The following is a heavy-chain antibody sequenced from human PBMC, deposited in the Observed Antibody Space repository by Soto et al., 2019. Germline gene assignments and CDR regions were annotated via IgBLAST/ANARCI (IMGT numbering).Heavy chain of an antibody. CDR3: AKDQRPASITVKDHFDF. Sequence: EVQLVESGGVLVQPGGSLRLSCVASGFTFNSFGMSWVRQAPGKGLEWVSAISGTGNSVYYADSVKGRFTISRYNSENTLALQMNGLRPEDTAIYYCAKDQRPASITVKDHFDFWGRGTLVTVSS. V-gene: IGHV3-23*04. J-gene: IGHJ4*02. CDR2: ISGTGNSV. CDR1: GFTFNSFG. D-gene: IGHD2-2*01.